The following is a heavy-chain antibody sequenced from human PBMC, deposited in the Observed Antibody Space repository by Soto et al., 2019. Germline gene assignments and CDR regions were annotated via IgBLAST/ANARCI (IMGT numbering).Heavy chain of an antibody. CDR2: ISTSGATR. V-gene: IGHV3-48*02. D-gene: IGHD6-19*01. Sequence: EVQLVESGGGLVQPGGSLRLSCVASGFTFSTDSMNWVLQAPGKGLEWVSHISTSGATRYYADSVKGRFTISRDNAKTSLYLQMDSLRNEDTAVYYFARFFGSGFDYWGQGTLVTVSS. CDR3: ARFFGSGFDY. J-gene: IGHJ4*02. CDR1: GFTFSTDS.